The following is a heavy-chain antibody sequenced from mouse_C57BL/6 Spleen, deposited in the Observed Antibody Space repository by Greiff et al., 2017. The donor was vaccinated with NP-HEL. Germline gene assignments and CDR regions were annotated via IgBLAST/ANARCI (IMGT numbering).Heavy chain of an antibody. D-gene: IGHD5-1*01. V-gene: IGHV1-54*01. CDR2: INPGSGGT. Sequence: QVQLQQSGAELVRPGTSVKVSCKASGYAFTNYLIEWVKQRPGQGLEWIGMINPGSGGTNYNEKFKGKATLTADKSSSTAYMQLSSLTSEDSAVYFCARPPSSTYGYFDVWGTGTTVTVSS. CDR3: ARPPSSTYGYFDV. J-gene: IGHJ1*03. CDR1: GYAFTNYL.